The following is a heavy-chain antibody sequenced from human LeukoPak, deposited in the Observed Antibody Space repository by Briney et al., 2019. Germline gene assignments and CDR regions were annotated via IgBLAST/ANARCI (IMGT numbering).Heavy chain of an antibody. CDR3: AKDERYYDSSGYSDY. D-gene: IGHD3-22*01. J-gene: IGHJ4*02. Sequence: ALRLSCAASGFTFSSYGMHWVRQAPGKGLEWVAVISYDGSNKYYADSVKGRFTISRDNSKNTLYLQMNSLRAEDTAVYYCAKDERYYDSSGYSDYWGQGTLVTVSS. V-gene: IGHV3-30*18. CDR2: ISYDGSNK. CDR1: GFTFSSYG.